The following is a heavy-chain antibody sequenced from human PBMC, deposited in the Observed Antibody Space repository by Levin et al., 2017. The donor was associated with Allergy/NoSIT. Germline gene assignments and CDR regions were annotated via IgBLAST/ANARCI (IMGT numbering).Heavy chain of an antibody. J-gene: IGHJ4*02. CDR1: GYSISSGYY. CDR2: IYHSGST. CDR3: ARDMAASGSGYFDY. V-gene: IGHV4-38-2*02. Sequence: TSETLSLTCAVSGYSISSGYYWGWIRQPPGKGLEWIGSIYHSGSTYYNPSLKSRVTISVDTSKKQFSLKLSSVTAADTAVYYCARDMAASGSGYFDYWGQGTLVTVSS. D-gene: IGHD6-19*01.